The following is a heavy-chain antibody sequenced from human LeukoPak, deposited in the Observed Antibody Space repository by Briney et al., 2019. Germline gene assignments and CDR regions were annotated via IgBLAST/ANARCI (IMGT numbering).Heavy chain of an antibody. D-gene: IGHD6-13*01. CDR3: ARVYSSSWYYFDY. Sequence: SETLSLTCTVTGGSISSYYWSWIRQPPGKGLEWIGYIYYSGSTHYNHSLKSRVTISVDTSKNPFSLKLSSVTAADTAVYYCARVYSSSWYYFDYWGQGTLVTVSS. CDR2: IYYSGST. V-gene: IGHV4-59*01. J-gene: IGHJ4*02. CDR1: GGSISSYY.